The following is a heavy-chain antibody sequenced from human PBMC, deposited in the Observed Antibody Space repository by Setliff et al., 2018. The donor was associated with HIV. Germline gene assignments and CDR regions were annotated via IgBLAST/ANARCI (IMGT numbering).Heavy chain of an antibody. CDR2: INPKSGAT. Sequence: ASVKVSCKASGYSFTNYAIHWVRQAPGHGLEWVGRINPKSGATSYAQNFRARVTMTRDTSSTTAYMELSTLRSDDTALYYCARDLIRITPHGDLPFWGQGTLVTVSS. V-gene: IGHV1-2*06. J-gene: IGHJ4*02. CDR3: ARDLIRITPHGDLPF. CDR1: GYSFTNYA. D-gene: IGHD2-15*01.